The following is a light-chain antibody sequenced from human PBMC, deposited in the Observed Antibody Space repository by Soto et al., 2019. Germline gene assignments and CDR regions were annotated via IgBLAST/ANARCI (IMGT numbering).Light chain of an antibody. V-gene: IGKV1-39*01. CDR3: QQSFYAPPT. CDR1: RDIRSY. Sequence: GARVTITCRASRDIRSYLSWYHQKPGKPPKLLIYEASDLQIGVPSRFSGSGSGTTFTLTITSLQPEDFATYYCQQSFYAPPTFGQGTKVDIK. J-gene: IGKJ1*01. CDR2: EAS.